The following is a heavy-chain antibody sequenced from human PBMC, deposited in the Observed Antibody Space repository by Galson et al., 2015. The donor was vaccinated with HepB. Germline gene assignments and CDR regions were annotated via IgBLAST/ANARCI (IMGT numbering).Heavy chain of an antibody. J-gene: IGHJ6*03. CDR2: IYPGDSET. Sequence: QSGAEVKKPGESLKISCKGSGYTFSSYWIGWVRQMPGKGLEWMGIIYPGDSETIYSPSFQGQVTISADKSIDTAYLQWSSRKASDTAMYYCARRGGGVSSWAGYYYMDVWGKGTTVTVSS. CDR3: ARRGGGVSSWAGYYYMDV. V-gene: IGHV5-51*01. D-gene: IGHD1-26*01. CDR1: GYTFSSYW.